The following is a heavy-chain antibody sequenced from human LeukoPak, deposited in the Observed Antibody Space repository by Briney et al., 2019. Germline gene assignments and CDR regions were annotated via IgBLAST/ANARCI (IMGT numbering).Heavy chain of an antibody. CDR1: VYSISSGYY. J-gene: IGHJ3*02. Sequence: SETLSLTCTVSVYSISSGYYWGWIRQPPGKGLEWIGSIHHSGITYYNPSLKSRVTISVDTSKNQFSLKLSSVTAADTAVYYCARDLLRLYSSSPDDAFDIWGQGTMVTVSS. CDR3: ARDLLRLYSSSPDDAFDI. CDR2: IHHSGIT. V-gene: IGHV4-38-2*02. D-gene: IGHD6-13*01.